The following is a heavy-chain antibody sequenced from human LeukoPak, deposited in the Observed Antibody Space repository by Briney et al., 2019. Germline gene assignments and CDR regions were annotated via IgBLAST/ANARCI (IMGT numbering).Heavy chain of an antibody. J-gene: IGHJ4*02. V-gene: IGHV3-30*18. CDR2: ISYDGSNK. CDR3: AQNHDYGGKGRFDY. D-gene: IGHD4-23*01. CDR1: GFTFSSYG. Sequence: GGSLRLSCAAPGFTFSSYGMHGVRQAPGKGLEWVAVISYDGSNKYYADSVKGRFTISRDNSKNTLYLQMNSLRAEDTAVYYCAQNHDYGGKGRFDYWGAGTLVTVSS.